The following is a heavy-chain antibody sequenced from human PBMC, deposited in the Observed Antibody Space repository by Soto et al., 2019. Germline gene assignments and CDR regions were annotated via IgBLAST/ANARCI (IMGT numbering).Heavy chain of an antibody. V-gene: IGHV3-11*01. J-gene: IGHJ4*02. CDR1: GFTLSDYC. CDR3: ARNSEHFDY. Sequence: QVHLVESGGGLVKPGGSLRLSCAASGFTLSDYCMSWVRQASGKGLEWVSYISSSSRTIYYADSVRGRFTISRDNAENSLFLQINSLRAEDTALYYCARNSEHFDYWGQGTLVTVSS. D-gene: IGHD6-13*01. CDR2: ISSSSRTI.